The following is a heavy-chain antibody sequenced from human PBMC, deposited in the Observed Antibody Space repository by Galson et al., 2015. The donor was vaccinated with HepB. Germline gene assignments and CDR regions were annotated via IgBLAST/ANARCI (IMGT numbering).Heavy chain of an antibody. V-gene: IGHV3-13*01. Sequence: SLRLSCAASGFTFSNYDMHWVRQAPGKGLEWVSAIGTTGDTYYADSVKGRFTITREDAKNSLFLHMNSLRAGDTAVYYCARWAFFSDTVDYYWAAAFDIWGQGTMVTVSS. CDR2: IGTTGDT. J-gene: IGHJ3*02. CDR3: ARWAFFSDTVDYYWAAAFDI. D-gene: IGHD3-22*01. CDR1: GFTFSNYD.